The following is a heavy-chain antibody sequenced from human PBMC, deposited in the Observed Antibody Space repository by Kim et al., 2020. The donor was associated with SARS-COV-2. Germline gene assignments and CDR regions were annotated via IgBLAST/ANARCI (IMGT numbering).Heavy chain of an antibody. CDR3: AKVVNFDWLFKSTNNWFDP. CDR1: GFTFSSYA. J-gene: IGHJ5*02. V-gene: IGHV3-23*03. Sequence: GGSLRLSCAASGFTFSSYAMSWVRQAPGKGLEWVSVIYSGGSSTYYADSVKGRFTISRDNSKNTLYLQMNSLRAEDTAVYYCAKVVNFDWLFKSTNNWFDPWGQGTLVTVSS. D-gene: IGHD3-9*01. CDR2: IYSGGSST.